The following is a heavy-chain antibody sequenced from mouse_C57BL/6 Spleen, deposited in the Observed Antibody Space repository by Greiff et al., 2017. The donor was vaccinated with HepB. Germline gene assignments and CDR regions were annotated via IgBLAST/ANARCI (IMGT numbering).Heavy chain of an antibody. D-gene: IGHD2-1*01. J-gene: IGHJ2*01. V-gene: IGHV1-15*01. CDR2: IYPETGGT. CDR3: TRYGNYFDY. Sequence: QVQLKESGAELVRPGASVTLSCKASGYTFTDYEMHWVKQTPVHGLEWIGAIYPETGGTAYNQKFKGKAILTADKSSSTAYMELRSLTSEDSAVYYCTRYGNYFDYWGQGTTLTVSS. CDR1: GYTFTDYE.